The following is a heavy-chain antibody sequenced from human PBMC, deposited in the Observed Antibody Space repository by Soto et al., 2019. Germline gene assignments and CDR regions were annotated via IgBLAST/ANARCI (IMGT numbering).Heavy chain of an antibody. J-gene: IGHJ6*02. CDR3: AGLLGYCSGGSCYAGDYYGMDV. CDR1: GGSISSSSYY. V-gene: IGHV4-39*01. CDR2: IYYSGST. D-gene: IGHD2-15*01. Sequence: SETLSLTCTVSGGSISSSSYYWGWIRQPPGKGLEWIGSIYYSGSTYYNPSLKSRVTISVDTSKNQFSLKLSSVTAADTAVYYCAGLLGYCSGGSCYAGDYYGMDVWGQGTTVTVSS.